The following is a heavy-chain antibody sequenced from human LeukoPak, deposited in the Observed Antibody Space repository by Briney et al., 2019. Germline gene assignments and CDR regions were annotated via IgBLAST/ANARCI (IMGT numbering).Heavy chain of an antibody. CDR3: ARGLLPALDY. CDR1: GGSFSGYY. CDR2: INHSGST. D-gene: IGHD1-26*01. V-gene: IGHV4-34*01. Sequence: PETLSLTCAVYGGSFSGYYWSWIRQPPGKGLEWIGEINHSGSTNYNPSLKSRVTISVDTSKNQFSLKLSSVTAADTAVYYCARGLLPALDYWGQGTLVTVSS. J-gene: IGHJ4*02.